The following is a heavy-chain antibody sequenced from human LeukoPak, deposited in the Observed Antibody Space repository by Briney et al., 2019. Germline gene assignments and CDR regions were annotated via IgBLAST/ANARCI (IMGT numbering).Heavy chain of an antibody. Sequence: GGSLRLSCAASGFTFSSYWMSWVRQAPGKGLERGANIKKVGSEKYYVDSVKGRFTISRDNAKNSLYLQMNSLRAKDTAVYYCARVGSSGWYPYYYYGMDVWGQGTTVTVSS. CDR3: ARVGSSGWYPYYYYGMDV. J-gene: IGHJ6*02. CDR2: IKKVGSEK. V-gene: IGHV3-7*01. D-gene: IGHD6-19*01. CDR1: GFTFSSYW.